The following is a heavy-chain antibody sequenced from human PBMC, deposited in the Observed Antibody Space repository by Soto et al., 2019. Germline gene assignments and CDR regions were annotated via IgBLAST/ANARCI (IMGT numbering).Heavy chain of an antibody. J-gene: IGHJ4*02. CDR3: ARNYDFWSGEPAYYFDY. Sequence: ASVKVSCKASGYTFTSYGISWVRQAPGQGLEWMGWISAYNGNTNYAQKLQGRVTMTTDTSTSTAYMELRSLRSDDTAVYYCARNYDFWSGEPAYYFDYWGQGTLVTVSS. CDR2: ISAYNGNT. CDR1: GYTFTSYG. V-gene: IGHV1-18*01. D-gene: IGHD3-3*01.